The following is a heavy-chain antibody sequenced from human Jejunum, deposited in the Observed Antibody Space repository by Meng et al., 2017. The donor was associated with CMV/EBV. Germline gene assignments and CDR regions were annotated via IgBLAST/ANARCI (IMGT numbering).Heavy chain of an antibody. J-gene: IGHJ4*02. D-gene: IGHD1-26*01. CDR1: GGSVNNYY. V-gene: IGHV4-4*07. CDR3: ARGPGASTREGFDY. Sequence: VSLREWGPGLVKPSEPLSLTFTVSGGSVNNYYWSWIRQSAGKGLEWIGRFYSSDTYNYHPSLDSRVTMSLDTSKNQFSLNLRSVTAADTATYYCARGPGASTREGFDYWGLGTLVTVSS. CDR2: FYSSDTY.